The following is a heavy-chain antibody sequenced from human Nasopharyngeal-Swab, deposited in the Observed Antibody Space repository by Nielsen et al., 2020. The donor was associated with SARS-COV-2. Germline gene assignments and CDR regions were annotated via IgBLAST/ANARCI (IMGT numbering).Heavy chain of an antibody. CDR1: GYTFSNYW. J-gene: IGHJ4*02. Sequence: GGSLRLSCAASGYTFSNYWMHWVRQVPGKGLVWVSRIDIDGSITDYADSVKGRFTIPRDNAKNTLYLQMNSLRVEDTAVYYCVKHQGSSSDQWGQGTLVTVSS. CDR2: IDIDGSIT. V-gene: IGHV3-74*01. CDR3: VKHQGSSSDQ.